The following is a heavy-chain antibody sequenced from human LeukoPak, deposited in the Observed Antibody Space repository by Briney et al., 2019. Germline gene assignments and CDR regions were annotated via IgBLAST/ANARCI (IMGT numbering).Heavy chain of an antibody. CDR2: IIPIFGTA. Sequence: ASVKVSCKASGGTFSSYAISWVRQAPGQGLEWMGGIIPIFGTANYAQKFQGRVTITADESTSTAYMELSRLRSEDTAVYYCARDYYDILTGYYLLDYWGQGTLVTVSS. V-gene: IGHV1-69*13. J-gene: IGHJ4*02. CDR1: GGTFSSYA. D-gene: IGHD3-9*01. CDR3: ARDYYDILTGYYLLDY.